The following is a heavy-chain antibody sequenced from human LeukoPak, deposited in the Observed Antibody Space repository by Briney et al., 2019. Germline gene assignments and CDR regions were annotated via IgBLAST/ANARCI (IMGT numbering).Heavy chain of an antibody. CDR3: ARGTSSGNSNWFDP. D-gene: IGHD4-23*01. Sequence: GASVKVSCKASGYTFTGYYIHWVRQAPGQGLEWMGRFNPNSGGTNYAQKFRDRVTMTRDTSISTAYMELSRLRSDDTAVYYCARGTSSGNSNWFDPWGQGTLVTVSS. CDR2: FNPNSGGT. V-gene: IGHV1-2*06. CDR1: GYTFTGYY. J-gene: IGHJ5*02.